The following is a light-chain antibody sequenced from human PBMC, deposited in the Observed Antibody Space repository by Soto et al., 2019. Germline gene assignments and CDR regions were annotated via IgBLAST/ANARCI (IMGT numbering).Light chain of an antibody. CDR1: SSDVGSYNL. J-gene: IGLJ1*01. CDR3: CSYAGSSTPFV. V-gene: IGLV2-23*01. Sequence: QSALTQPASGSGAPGQSSTISCTGTSSDVGSYNLVSWYQQHPGKAPKLMIYEGSKRPSGVSNRFSGSKSGNTASLTISGLQAEDEADYSCCSYAGSSTPFVFGTGTRSPS. CDR2: EGS.